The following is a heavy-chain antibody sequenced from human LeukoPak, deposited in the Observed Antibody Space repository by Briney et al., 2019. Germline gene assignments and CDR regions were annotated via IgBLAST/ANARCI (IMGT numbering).Heavy chain of an antibody. Sequence: GGSLRLSCAASGFTFSSYWMSWVRQAPGKGLEWVANIKQDGSEKYYVDSVKGRFTISRDNAKNPLYLQMNSLRAEDTAVYYCANAYGSGSRGSFFVYWGQGTLVTVSS. D-gene: IGHD3-10*01. CDR1: GFTFSSYW. J-gene: IGHJ4*02. CDR2: IKQDGSEK. V-gene: IGHV3-7*01. CDR3: ANAYGSGSRGSFFVY.